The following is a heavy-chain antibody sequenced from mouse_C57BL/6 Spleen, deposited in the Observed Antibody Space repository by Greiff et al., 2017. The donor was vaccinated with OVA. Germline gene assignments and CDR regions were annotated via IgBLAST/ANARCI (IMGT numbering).Heavy chain of an antibody. Sequence: VKVVESGPGLVQPSQSLSITCTVSGFSLTSYGVHWVRQSPGKGLEWLGVIWRGGSTDYNAAFMSRLSITKDNSKSQVFFKMNSLQADDTAIYYCAKKRDYYGRDAMDYWGQGTSVTVSS. CDR2: IWRGGST. V-gene: IGHV2-5*01. J-gene: IGHJ4*01. D-gene: IGHD1-1*01. CDR1: GFSLTSYG. CDR3: AKKRDYYGRDAMDY.